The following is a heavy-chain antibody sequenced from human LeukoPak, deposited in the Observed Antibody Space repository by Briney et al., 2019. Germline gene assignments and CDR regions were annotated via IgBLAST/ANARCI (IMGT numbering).Heavy chain of an antibody. V-gene: IGHV1-18*01. CDR3: ARDRTLYGSGSYYSFDYYYGMDV. D-gene: IGHD3-10*01. CDR2: ISAYNGNT. J-gene: IGHJ6*02. CDR1: GYTFTSYG. Sequence: GASVKVSCKASGYTFTSYGISWVRQATGQGLEWMGWISAYNGNTNYAQKLQGRVTMTTDTSTSTAYMELRSLRPDDTAVYYCARDRTLYGSGSYYSFDYYYGMDVWGQGTTVTVSS.